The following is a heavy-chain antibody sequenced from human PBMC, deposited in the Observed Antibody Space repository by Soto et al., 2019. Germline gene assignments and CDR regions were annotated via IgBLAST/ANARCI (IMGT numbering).Heavy chain of an antibody. V-gene: IGHV3-21*06. CDR3: ARESEDLTSNFDY. J-gene: IGHJ4*02. Sequence: LRLSCAASGFTFTRYNMNWVRQAPGKGLEWVSSISSTTNYIYYGDSMKGRFTISRDNAKNSLYLEMNSLRAEDTAVYYCARESEDLTSNFDYWGQGTLVTVSS. CDR2: ISSTTNYI. CDR1: GFTFTRYN.